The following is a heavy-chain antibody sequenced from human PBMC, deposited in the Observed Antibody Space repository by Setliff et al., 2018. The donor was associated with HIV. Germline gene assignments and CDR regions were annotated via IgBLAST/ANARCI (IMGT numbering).Heavy chain of an antibody. J-gene: IGHJ3*02. CDR3: AKVFLFGIDVFDI. V-gene: IGHV3-23*01. D-gene: IGHD3-16*01. CDR2: VGAVGGPT. CDR1: GFTFSTFV. Sequence: GGSLRLSCAASGFTFSTFVMGWVRQAPGKGLEWVSTVGAVGGPTHYAESVKGRFTISKDNSKNTLYLQMTSLRDEDTAVYYCAKVFLFGIDVFDIWGQGTRFAVSS.